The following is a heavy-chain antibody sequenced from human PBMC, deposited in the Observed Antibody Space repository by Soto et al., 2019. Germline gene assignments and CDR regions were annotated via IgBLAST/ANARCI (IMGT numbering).Heavy chain of an antibody. CDR1: GGTFSSYA. Sequence: GASVKVSCKASGGTFSSYAISWVRQAPGQGLEWMGGIIPIFGTANYAQKFQGRVTITADESTSTAYMELSSLRSEDTAVYYCASPAASGWQYYLDYWGQGTLVTVSS. CDR2: IIPIFGTA. CDR3: ASPAASGWQYYLDY. D-gene: IGHD6-19*01. V-gene: IGHV1-69*13. J-gene: IGHJ4*02.